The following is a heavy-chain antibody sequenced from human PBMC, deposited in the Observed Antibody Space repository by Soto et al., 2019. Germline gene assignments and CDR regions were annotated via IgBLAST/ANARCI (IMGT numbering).Heavy chain of an antibody. V-gene: IGHV3-30-3*01. Sequence: PGGSLRLSCAASGFTFSSYAMHWVRQAPGKGLEWVAVISYDGSNKYYADSVKGRFTISRDNSKNTLYLQMNSLRAEDTAVYYCAREGSHIVVVTATPTVDYWGQGTLVTVSS. J-gene: IGHJ4*02. CDR3: AREGSHIVVVTATPTVDY. D-gene: IGHD2-21*02. CDR2: ISYDGSNK. CDR1: GFTFSSYA.